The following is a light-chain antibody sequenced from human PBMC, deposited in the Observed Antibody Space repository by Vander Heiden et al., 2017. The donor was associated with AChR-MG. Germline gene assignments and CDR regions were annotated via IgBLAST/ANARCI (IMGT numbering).Light chain of an antibody. V-gene: IGKV3-20*01. CDR2: DVS. Sequence: EIVLTQSPGTLSLSPGERATLSCRASQSVSSSNLAWYHQKPGQAPRLLIYDVSYRATGIPDRFSGSGSGTDFTLTISRLEPEDFAVYYCQQYGTSPPITFGQGTRLEIK. CDR3: QQYGTSPPIT. CDR1: QSVSSSN. J-gene: IGKJ5*01.